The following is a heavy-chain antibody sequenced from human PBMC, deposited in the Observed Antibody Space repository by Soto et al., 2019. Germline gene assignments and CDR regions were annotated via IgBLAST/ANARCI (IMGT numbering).Heavy chain of an antibody. CDR3: ARHAERFLMTTVTTDYYYGMDV. J-gene: IGHJ6*02. CDR1: GYSFTSYW. CDR2: IYPGDSDT. V-gene: IGHV5-51*01. D-gene: IGHD4-17*01. Sequence: PGESLKISCKGSGYSFTSYWIGWVRQMPGKGLEWMGIIYPGDSDTRYSPSFQGQVTISADKSISTAYLQWSSLKASDTAMYYCARHAERFLMTTVTTDYYYGMDVWGQGTTVTVSS.